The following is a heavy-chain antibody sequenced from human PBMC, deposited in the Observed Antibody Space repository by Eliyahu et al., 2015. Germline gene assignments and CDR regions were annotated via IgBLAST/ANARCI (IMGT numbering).Heavy chain of an antibody. CDR2: IYTSGST. CDR3: ARSMMRIYCSSTSCYQI. J-gene: IGHJ4*02. D-gene: IGHD2-2*01. CDR1: GGSISXGSYY. V-gene: IGHV4-61*02. Sequence: QVQLQESGPGLVKPSQTLSLTCTVSGGSISXGSYYWSWIRQPAGKGLEWIGRIYTSGSTNYNPSLKSRVTISVDTSKNQFSLKLSSVTAADTAVYYCARSMMRIYCSSTSCYQIWGQGTLVTVSS.